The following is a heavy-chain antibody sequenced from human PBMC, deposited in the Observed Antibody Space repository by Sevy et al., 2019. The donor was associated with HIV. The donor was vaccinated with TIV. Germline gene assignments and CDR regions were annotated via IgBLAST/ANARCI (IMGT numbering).Heavy chain of an antibody. J-gene: IGHJ4*02. V-gene: IGHV5-10-1*01. CDR2: IDPSDSYT. CDR1: GYSFTTYW. CDR3: ARHLGYYDSGTYYDYVDY. Sequence: GESLKISCKGSGYSFTTYWITWVRQMPGKGLEWMGRIDPSDSYTNYSPSFQGHVTISADKSISTVYLQWSSLKASDTAMYYCARHLGYYDSGTYYDYVDYWGQGALVTVSS. D-gene: IGHD3-10*01.